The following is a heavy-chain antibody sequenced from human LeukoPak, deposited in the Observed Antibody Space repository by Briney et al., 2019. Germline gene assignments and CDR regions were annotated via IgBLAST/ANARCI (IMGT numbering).Heavy chain of an antibody. CDR1: GFTFSSYA. J-gene: IGHJ4*02. CDR2: ISGSGSST. V-gene: IGHV3-23*01. D-gene: IGHD6-13*01. Sequence: PGGSLRLSCAASGFTFSSYAMSWVRQAPGKGLEWVSVISGSGSSTYYADSVKGRFTISRDNYKNTLYLQMKSLRAEDTAVYYCAKSPGVSVAAADTGMFDYWGQGTLVTVSS. CDR3: AKSPGVSVAAADTGMFDY.